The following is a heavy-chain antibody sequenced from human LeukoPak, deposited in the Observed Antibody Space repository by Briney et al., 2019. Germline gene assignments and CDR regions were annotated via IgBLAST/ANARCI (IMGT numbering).Heavy chain of an antibody. D-gene: IGHD1-26*01. CDR1: GYTFTGYY. CDR3: ARVPLEWELLGLDY. J-gene: IGHJ4*02. Sequence: GASVKVSCKASGYTFTGYYMHWVRQAPGQGPEWMGWINPNSGGTNYAQKFQGRVTMTRDTSISTAYMELSRLRSDDTAVYYCARVPLEWELLGLDYWGQGTLVTVSS. CDR2: INPNSGGT. V-gene: IGHV1-2*02.